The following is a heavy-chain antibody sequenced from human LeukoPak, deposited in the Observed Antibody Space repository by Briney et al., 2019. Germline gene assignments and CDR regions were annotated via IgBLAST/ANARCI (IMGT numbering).Heavy chain of an antibody. D-gene: IGHD3-22*01. CDR2: ISAYNGNT. V-gene: IGHV1-18*01. Sequence: ASVKVSCKASGYTFTSYGINWVRQAPGQGLEWMGWISAYNGNTNYAQKFQGRVTITADESTSTAYMELSSLRSEDTAVYYCATYYYDSSGYPTSFDYWGQGTLVTVSS. J-gene: IGHJ4*02. CDR3: ATYYYDSSGYPTSFDY. CDR1: GYTFTSYG.